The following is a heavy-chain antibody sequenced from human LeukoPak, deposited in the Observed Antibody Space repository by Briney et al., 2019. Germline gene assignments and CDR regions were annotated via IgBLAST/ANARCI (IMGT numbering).Heavy chain of an antibody. CDR1: GCTFTGYY. V-gene: IGHV1-69*05. CDR3: ARDQNDKAFDY. J-gene: IGHJ4*02. D-gene: IGHD1-1*01. CDR2: IIPIFGTA. Sequence: GASVKVSCKASGCTFTGYYMHWVRQAPGQGLEWMGGIIPIFGTANYAQKFQGRVTITTDESTSTAYMELSSLRSEDTAVYYCARDQNDKAFDYWGQGTLVTVSS.